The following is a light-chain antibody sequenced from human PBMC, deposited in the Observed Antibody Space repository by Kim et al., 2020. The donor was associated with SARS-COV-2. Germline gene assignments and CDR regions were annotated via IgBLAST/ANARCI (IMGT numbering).Light chain of an antibody. J-gene: IGKJ1*01. CDR3: QQRSNWPPWT. Sequence: SAGERATLSCRASQSVSSYIAWYQQKPGQAPRLLIYDASNRATGIPARFSGSGSGTDFTLTISSLEPEDFAVYYCQQRSNWPPWTFGQGTKVDIK. CDR1: QSVSSY. CDR2: DAS. V-gene: IGKV3-11*01.